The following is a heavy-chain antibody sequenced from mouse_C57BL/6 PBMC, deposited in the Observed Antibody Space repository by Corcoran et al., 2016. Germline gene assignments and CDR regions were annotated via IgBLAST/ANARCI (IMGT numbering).Heavy chain of an antibody. Sequence: QVQLKQSGAELVRPGASVKLSCKASGYTFTDYYINWVKQRPGQGLEWIARIYPGSGNTYYNEKFKGKATLTAEKSSSTAYMQPSSLTSEDSAVYFCARWGGHYVAYWGQGTTLTVSS. CDR2: IYPGSGNT. D-gene: IGHD1-1*02. CDR3: ARWGGHYVAY. V-gene: IGHV1-76*01. J-gene: IGHJ2*01. CDR1: GYTFTDYY.